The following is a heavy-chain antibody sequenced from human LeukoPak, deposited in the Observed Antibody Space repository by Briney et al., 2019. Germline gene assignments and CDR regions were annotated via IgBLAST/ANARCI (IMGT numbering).Heavy chain of an antibody. J-gene: IGHJ5*02. D-gene: IGHD6-6*01. CDR3: ARRSSSPWFDP. CDR1: GFTFSDYY. V-gene: IGHV3-11*01. Sequence: GESLRLSCAASGFTFSDYYMSWIRQAPGKGLEWVSYISSSGSTIYYADSVKGRFTISRDNAKNSLYLQMNSLRAEDTAVYYCARRSSSPWFDPWGQGTLVTVSS. CDR2: ISSSGSTI.